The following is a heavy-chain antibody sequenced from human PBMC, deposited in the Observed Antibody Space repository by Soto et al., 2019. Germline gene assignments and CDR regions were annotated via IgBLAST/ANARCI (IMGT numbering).Heavy chain of an antibody. Sequence: GSLILSCAASGFPFSSYAMSWVRQAPGKGLEWVSSISGNGAETSYGASVRGRLTISRDNSRETLYLQMNSLRADDTAVYYCGQERRGSLWFVCSXWCQGILVTVSX. J-gene: IGHJ4*02. D-gene: IGHD6-19*01. CDR3: GQERRGSLWFVCSX. CDR1: GFPFSSYA. CDR2: ISGNGAET. V-gene: IGHV3-23*01.